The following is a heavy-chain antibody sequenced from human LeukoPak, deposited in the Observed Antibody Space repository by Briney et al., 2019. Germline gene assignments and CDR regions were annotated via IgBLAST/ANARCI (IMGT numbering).Heavy chain of an antibody. V-gene: IGHV3-23*01. J-gene: IGHJ4*02. D-gene: IGHD3-22*01. CDR2: ISRSGGST. CDR3: AKEGDYYNSIVPNY. CDR1: GFTFNNYA. Sequence: GGSLRLSCAASGFTFNNYAMTWVRQASGKGLEWVSAISRSGGSTYYADSVRGRFTISKDNSKTTLYLQMNSLRAEDTAVYYCAKEGDYYNSIVPNYWGQGTLVTVSS.